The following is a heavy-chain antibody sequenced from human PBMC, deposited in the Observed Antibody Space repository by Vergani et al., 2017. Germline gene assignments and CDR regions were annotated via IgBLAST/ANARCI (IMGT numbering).Heavy chain of an antibody. V-gene: IGHV3-33*01. CDR2: TLYDGNNK. CDR3: ARELRLLYNRFDP. J-gene: IGHJ5*02. Sequence: QVQLVESGGGVVQPGRSLRLSCAAPGFTFNQYGMHWVRQAPGKGLEWVAVTLYDGNNKQYADSVKGRFTISRDNSKSTMYLQMNSLRDEDTGVYYCARELRLLYNRFDPWGQGTLVTVSS. CDR1: GFTFNQYG. D-gene: IGHD1-14*01.